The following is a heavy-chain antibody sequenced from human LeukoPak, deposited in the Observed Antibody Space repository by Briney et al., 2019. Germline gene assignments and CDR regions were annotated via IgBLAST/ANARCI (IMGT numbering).Heavy chain of an antibody. Sequence: PSETLSLTCAVYGGSFSGYYWSWIRQPPGKGLEWIGEINHSGSTNYNPSLKSRVTISVDTSKNQFSLKLSSVTAADTAVYYCARLPGYYKRDFDYWGQGTLVTVSS. V-gene: IGHV4-34*01. J-gene: IGHJ4*02. D-gene: IGHD3-9*01. CDR3: ARLPGYYKRDFDY. CDR1: GGSFSGYY. CDR2: INHSGST.